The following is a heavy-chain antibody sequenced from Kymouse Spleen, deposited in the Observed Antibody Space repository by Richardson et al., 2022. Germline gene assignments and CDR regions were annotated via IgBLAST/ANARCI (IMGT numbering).Heavy chain of an antibody. CDR2: INHSGST. CDR3: ARGKAARLYYFDY. CDR1: GGSFSGYY. J-gene: IGHJ4*02. V-gene: IGHV4-34*01. D-gene: IGHD6-6*01. Sequence: QVQLQQWGAGLLKPSETLSLTCAVYGGSFSGYYWSWIRQPPGKGLEWIGEINHSGSTNYNPSLKSRVTISVDTSKNQFSLKLSSVTAADTAVYYCARGKAARLYYFDYWGQGTLVTVSS.